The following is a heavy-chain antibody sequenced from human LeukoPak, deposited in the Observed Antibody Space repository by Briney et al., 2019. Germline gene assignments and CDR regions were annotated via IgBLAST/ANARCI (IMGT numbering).Heavy chain of an antibody. CDR1: GFTFDDYA. CDR2: ISSSSSYI. D-gene: IGHD1-26*01. V-gene: IGHV3-21*01. CDR3: AKVSRGRVGVLGP. Sequence: GGSLRLSCAASGFTFDDYAMSWVRQAPGKGLEWVSSISSSSSYIYYADSVKGRFTISRDNAKNSLYLQMNSLRAEDTAVYYCAKVSRGRVGVLGPGGQGTLVTVSS. J-gene: IGHJ5*02.